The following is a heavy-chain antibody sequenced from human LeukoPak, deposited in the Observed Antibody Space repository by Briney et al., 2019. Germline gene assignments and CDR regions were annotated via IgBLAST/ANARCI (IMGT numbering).Heavy chain of an antibody. CDR1: GGSFSSYA. D-gene: IGHD5-18*01. Sequence: ASVTVSCQASGGSFSSYALSWVRQAPGQGLEWMGGIIPIFGTANYAQKLQGRVTITADESTSTAYIELSSLRSEDTAVYYCARVADTAMVLYYYGMDVWGEGTTVTVSS. CDR2: IIPIFGTA. V-gene: IGHV1-69*13. CDR3: ARVADTAMVLYYYGMDV. J-gene: IGHJ6*04.